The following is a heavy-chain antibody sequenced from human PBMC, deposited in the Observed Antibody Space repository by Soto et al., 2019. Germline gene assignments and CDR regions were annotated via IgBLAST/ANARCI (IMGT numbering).Heavy chain of an antibody. Sequence: GASVKVSCKASGYTFTSYYMHWVRQAPGQGLEWMGIINPSGGSTSYAQKFQGRVTMTRDTSTSTVYMELSSPRSEDTAVYYCARDSSIAARRYNWFDPWGQGTLVTVSS. CDR3: ARDSSIAARRYNWFDP. CDR1: GYTFTSYY. D-gene: IGHD6-6*01. CDR2: INPSGGST. J-gene: IGHJ5*02. V-gene: IGHV1-46*01.